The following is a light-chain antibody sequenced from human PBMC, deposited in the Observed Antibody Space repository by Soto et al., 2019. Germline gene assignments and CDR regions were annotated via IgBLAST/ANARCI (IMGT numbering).Light chain of an antibody. Sequence: EIVMTQSPATLSVSPGERATLSCRASQSVSSNLAWYQQKPGQAPRLLIYGASTRATGIPARFSGSGSGTEFTLTNSSLQSEDFAVYYCQQYNTWPYTFGQGTKLEIK. J-gene: IGKJ2*01. V-gene: IGKV3-15*01. CDR1: QSVSSN. CDR2: GAS. CDR3: QQYNTWPYT.